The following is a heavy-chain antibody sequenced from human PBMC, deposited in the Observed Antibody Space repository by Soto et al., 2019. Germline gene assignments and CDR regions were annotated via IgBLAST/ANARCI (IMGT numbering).Heavy chain of an antibody. CDR3: ARSAVVLMVYATLDY. J-gene: IGHJ4*02. CDR1: GFTFSSYA. Sequence: QVQLVESGGGVVQPGRSLRLSCAASGFTFSSYAMHWVRQAPGKGLEWVAVISYDGSNKYYADSVKGRFTISRDNSXXTLYLQMNSLRAEDTAVYYCARSAVVLMVYATLDYWGQGTLVTVSS. V-gene: IGHV3-30-3*01. CDR2: ISYDGSNK. D-gene: IGHD2-8*01.